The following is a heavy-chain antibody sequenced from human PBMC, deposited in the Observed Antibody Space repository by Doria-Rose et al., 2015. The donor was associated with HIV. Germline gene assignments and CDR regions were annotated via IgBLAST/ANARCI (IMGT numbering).Heavy chain of an antibody. D-gene: IGHD3-10*01. Sequence: QVQLVQSGAEVKKPGSSVKVSCKASGGAFSSYAITWVRQAPGQGLEWMGGLMPMFDTANYAQIFQGRVTITADESTSTAYMELSSLRSEDTAVYYCARERSDGMDVWGQGTTVTVSS. CDR1: GGAFSSYA. V-gene: IGHV1-69*12. CDR2: LMPMFDTA. CDR3: ARERSDGMDV. J-gene: IGHJ6*02.